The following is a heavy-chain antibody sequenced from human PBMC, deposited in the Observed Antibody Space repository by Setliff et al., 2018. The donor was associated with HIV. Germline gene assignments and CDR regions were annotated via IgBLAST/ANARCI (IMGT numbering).Heavy chain of an antibody. D-gene: IGHD3-10*01. Sequence: SETLSLTCTVSGGSISSYYWGWIRQPPGTGLEWIGSISSSGNTYYNPSLKSRVTTSVDTSKNQFSLKLTSVTAADTAVYYCARRIDNSGTFPDKNWFDTWGQGSLVTVSS. V-gene: IGHV4-39*01. CDR3: ARRIDNSGTFPDKNWFDT. CDR1: GGSISSYY. CDR2: ISSSGNT. J-gene: IGHJ5*02.